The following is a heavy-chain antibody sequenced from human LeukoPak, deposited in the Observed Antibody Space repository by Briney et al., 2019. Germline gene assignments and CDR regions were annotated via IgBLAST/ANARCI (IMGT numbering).Heavy chain of an antibody. CDR1: GYSISSGYY. J-gene: IGHJ5*02. CDR3: ARVGCSSTSCYFP. Sequence: SETLSLTCTVSGYSISSGYYWGWIRQPPGKGLEWIGSIYHSGSTYYNPSLRSRVTISVDTSKNQFSLKLSSVTAADTAVYYCARVGCSSTSCYFPWGQGTLVTVSS. CDR2: IYHSGST. D-gene: IGHD2-2*01. V-gene: IGHV4-38-2*02.